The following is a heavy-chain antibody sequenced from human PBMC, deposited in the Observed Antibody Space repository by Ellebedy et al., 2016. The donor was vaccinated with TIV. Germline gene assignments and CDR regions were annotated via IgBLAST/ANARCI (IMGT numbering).Heavy chain of an antibody. CDR1: GYRFSDYW. J-gene: IGHJ3*01. V-gene: IGHV5-51*01. Sequence: GESLKISCKGSGYRFSDYWIGWVRQLPGKGLEWMGKIFPRDSETIYSPYFQGQVTISADQSVTTAHLQWNSLRASDTAMYYCAAKNVHNSGLLGDAFDVWGQGTFVTVSS. D-gene: IGHD6-19*01. CDR2: IFPRDSET. CDR3: AAKNVHNSGLLGDAFDV.